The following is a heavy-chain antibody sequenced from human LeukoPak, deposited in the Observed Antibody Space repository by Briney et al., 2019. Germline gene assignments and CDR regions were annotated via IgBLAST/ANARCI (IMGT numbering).Heavy chain of an antibody. CDR2: IYPGDSDT. CDR3: ARVRVTTSLYYYYGLDV. CDR1: GYSFTSYW. Sequence: GESLKISCKGSGYSFTSYWIGWVRQMPGKGLEWMGIIYPGDSDTRYSPSFQGHVTISADKSISTAYLQWSSLKASDTAMYYCARVRVTTSLYYYYGLDVWGQGTTVTVSS. J-gene: IGHJ6*02. V-gene: IGHV5-51*01. D-gene: IGHD4-17*01.